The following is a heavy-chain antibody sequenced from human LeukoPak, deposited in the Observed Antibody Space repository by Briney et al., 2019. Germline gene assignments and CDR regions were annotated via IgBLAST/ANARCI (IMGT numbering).Heavy chain of an antibody. J-gene: IGHJ5*02. D-gene: IGHD6-6*01. CDR1: GYTFTSYD. Sequence: ASVKVSCKASGYTFTSYDINWVRQATGQGLEWMGWMNPNSGNTGYAQKFQGRVTMTRNTSISTAYMELSSLRSEDTAVYYCARRELVRSSLLKDWFDPWGQGTLVTVSS. CDR2: MNPNSGNT. CDR3: ARRELVRSSLLKDWFDP. V-gene: IGHV1-8*01.